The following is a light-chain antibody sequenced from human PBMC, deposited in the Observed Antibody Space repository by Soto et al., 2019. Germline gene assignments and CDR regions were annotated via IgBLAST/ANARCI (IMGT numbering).Light chain of an antibody. CDR2: KAS. V-gene: IGKV1-5*03. CDR3: QQYNSYSWT. J-gene: IGKJ1*01. Sequence: DIQMTQSPSTLSASGGDRVTITCRASQSISSWLAWYQQKPGKAPKLLIYKASSLESGVPSRFSGSGSGTEFTLTISSLQPDDFATYYCQQYNSYSWTFGQGTKVAIK. CDR1: QSISSW.